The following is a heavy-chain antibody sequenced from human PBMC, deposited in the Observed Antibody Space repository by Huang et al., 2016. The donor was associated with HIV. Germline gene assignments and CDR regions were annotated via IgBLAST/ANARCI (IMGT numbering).Heavy chain of an antibody. J-gene: IGHJ4*02. CDR1: GGSIRSDNYY. CDR3: ARLPGSITMIRGVITDPY. CDR2: IYYSGST. Sequence: QLQLQESGPGLVKPSETLSLTCTVSGGSIRSDNYYWGWIRQPPGKGLEWIGSIYYSGSTDYNPPLKRRVTITVDTSKNHFSLRMRSVTAADTAVYYCARLPGSITMIRGVITDPYWGQGTLVTVSS. V-gene: IGHV4-39*02. D-gene: IGHD3-10*01.